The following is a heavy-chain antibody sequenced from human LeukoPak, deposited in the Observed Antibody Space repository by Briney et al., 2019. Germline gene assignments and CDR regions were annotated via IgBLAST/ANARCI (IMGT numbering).Heavy chain of an antibody. D-gene: IGHD3-10*01. CDR3: ARELYGSGDDAFDI. V-gene: IGHV3-64*01. CDR1: GFTFSSYA. Sequence: GGSLRLSCAASGFTFSSYAFHWVRQAPGKGREYVSAISGNGGSTYYASPVKGRFTISRDNSKNTLYLQMGSLRAEDMAVYYCARELYGSGDDAFDIWGQGTMVTVSS. J-gene: IGHJ3*02. CDR2: ISGNGGST.